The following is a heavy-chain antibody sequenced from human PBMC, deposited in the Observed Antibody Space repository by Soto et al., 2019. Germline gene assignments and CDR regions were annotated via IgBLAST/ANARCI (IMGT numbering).Heavy chain of an antibody. D-gene: IGHD2-2*01. CDR1: GGSISSSNW. V-gene: IGHV4-4*02. J-gene: IGHJ5*02. CDR2: IYHSGST. Sequence: QVQLQESGPGLVKPSGTLSLTCAVSGGSISSSNWWSWVRQPPGKGLEWIGEIYHSGSTNYNPSLKSRVTISVHRSKNQFSLKLSPVTAADTAVYYCAREYCSSTSCYGGWFDPWGQGTLVTVSS. CDR3: AREYCSSTSCYGGWFDP.